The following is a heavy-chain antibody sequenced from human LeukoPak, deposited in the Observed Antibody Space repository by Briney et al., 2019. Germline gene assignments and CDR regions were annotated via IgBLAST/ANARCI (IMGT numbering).Heavy chain of an antibody. CDR3: ARHPQWQWLAPYYFDY. Sequence: GESLKISCESSGYRFTSYYIGWVRQMSGKGLELMGIIYPGDSHTRYSPSFQGQVTISADKSTSTAYLQWSSLKASDTAMYYCARHPQWQWLAPYYFDYWGQGTLVTVSS. J-gene: IGHJ4*02. D-gene: IGHD6-19*01. V-gene: IGHV5-51*01. CDR1: GYRFTSYY. CDR2: IYPGDSHT.